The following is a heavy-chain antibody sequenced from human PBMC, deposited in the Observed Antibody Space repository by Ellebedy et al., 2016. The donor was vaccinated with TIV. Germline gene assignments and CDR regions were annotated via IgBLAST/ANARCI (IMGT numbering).Heavy chain of an antibody. V-gene: IGHV3-23*01. CDR3: ARKSPYDMDV. CDR2: IGPTGGDT. J-gene: IGHJ6*02. CDR1: GLTFSNAW. Sequence: GGSLRLSXAASGLTFSNAWMSWVRQAPGKGLEWVSSIGPTGGDTYYADSVRGRFTISRDGSKNTLYLQMESLRPEDTAIYYCARKSPYDMDVWGQGTTVTVSS.